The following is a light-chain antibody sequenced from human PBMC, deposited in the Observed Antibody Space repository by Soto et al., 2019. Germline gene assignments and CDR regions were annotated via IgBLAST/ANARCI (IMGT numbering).Light chain of an antibody. J-gene: IGLJ2*01. CDR2: DVS. Sequence: QSDLTQPASVSGSLGQAITISCTGTSSDVGGYNYVSWYQQHPGKAPKLMIYDVSNRPSGVSNRFSGSKSGNTASLTISGLQAEDEADYYCSSYTSSSILFGGGTKLTVL. V-gene: IGLV2-14*01. CDR3: SSYTSSSIL. CDR1: SSDVGGYNY.